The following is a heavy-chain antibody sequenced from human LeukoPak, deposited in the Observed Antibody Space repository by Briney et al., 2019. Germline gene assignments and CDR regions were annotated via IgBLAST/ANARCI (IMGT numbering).Heavy chain of an antibody. CDR1: GFTFSSYS. CDR3: AKEQCSNCGTYHIFDC. D-gene: IGHD2-21*01. Sequence: GGSLRLSCAASGFTFSSYSMNWVRQAPGKGLEWVSYISSSRNSTYYADSVMGRFTISRDNSKNTLYLQMNSLRDEDTAVYYCAKEQCSNCGTYHIFDCWGQGTLVTVSS. V-gene: IGHV3-21*05. J-gene: IGHJ4*02. CDR2: ISSSRNST.